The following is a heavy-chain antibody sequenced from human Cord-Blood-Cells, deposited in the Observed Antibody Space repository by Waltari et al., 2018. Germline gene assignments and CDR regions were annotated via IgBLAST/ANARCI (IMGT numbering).Heavy chain of an antibody. CDR1: GYTFTSSG. Sequence: QVQLVQSGAEVKKPGASVKVSCKASGYTFTSSGISWVRQAPGQGLEWMGWISAYNGNTNYAQKLQGRVTMTTDTSTSTAYMELRSLRSDDTAVYYCARDRHCSGGSCYSAWFDPWGQGTLVTVSS. V-gene: IGHV1-18*01. J-gene: IGHJ5*02. CDR3: ARDRHCSGGSCYSAWFDP. D-gene: IGHD2-15*01. CDR2: ISAYNGNT.